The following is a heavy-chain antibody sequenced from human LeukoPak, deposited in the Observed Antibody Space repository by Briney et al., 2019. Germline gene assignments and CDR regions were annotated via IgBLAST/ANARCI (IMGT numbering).Heavy chain of an antibody. CDR1: GYSFTSYW. D-gene: IGHD2-2*01. CDR2: IYPGDSDT. J-gene: IGHJ4*02. V-gene: IGHV5-51*01. CDR3: ARGVPNCSSTNCRGVWFDY. Sequence: GESLKISCKGSGYSFTSYWIGWVRQMPGKGLEWMGIIYPGDSDTRYSPSFQGQVTISADKSISTAYLQWSSLKASDTAMYYCARGVPNCSSTNCRGVWFDYWGQGTLVTVSS.